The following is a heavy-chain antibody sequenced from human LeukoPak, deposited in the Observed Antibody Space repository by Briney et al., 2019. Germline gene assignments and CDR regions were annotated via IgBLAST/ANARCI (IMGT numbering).Heavy chain of an antibody. CDR1: GGTFSSYA. CDR3: ARVKVPGSGSYPNWFDP. CDR2: IIPIFGTA. V-gene: IGHV1-69*13. D-gene: IGHD3-10*01. J-gene: IGHJ5*02. Sequence: SVKVSCKASGGTFSSYAISWVRQAPGQGLEWMGGIIPIFGTANYAQKFQGRVTITADESTSTAYMELSSLRSEDTAVYYCARVKVPGSGSYPNWFDPWGQGTLVTVSS.